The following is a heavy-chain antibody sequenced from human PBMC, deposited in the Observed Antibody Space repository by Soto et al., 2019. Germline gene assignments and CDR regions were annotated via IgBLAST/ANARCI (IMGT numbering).Heavy chain of an antibody. D-gene: IGHD6-19*01. J-gene: IGHJ6*02. V-gene: IGHV4-34*01. CDR2: INHSGST. CDR3: AREGIAVAGTLYGMEV. Sequence: QVQLQQWGAGLLKPSETLSLTCAVYGGSFSGYYWSWIRQPPGKGLEWIGDINHSGSTNYNPSLKSRVTISVDTSKNQVSLKLRSVTAADTAVYYCAREGIAVAGTLYGMEVWGQGTTVTVSS. CDR1: GGSFSGYY.